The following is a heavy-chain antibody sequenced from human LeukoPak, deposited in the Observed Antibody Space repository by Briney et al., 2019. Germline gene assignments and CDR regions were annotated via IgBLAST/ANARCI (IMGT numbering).Heavy chain of an antibody. CDR3: ARHYGSGNPDAFDI. J-gene: IGHJ3*02. D-gene: IGHD3-10*01. CDR2: IYYSGNT. Sequence: SETLSLSCTVSGGSISSYYWNWIRRPPGKGLEWIGYIYYSGNTNYNPSLKSRLTISVDTSKNQFSLKLSSVTAADTAVYYCARHYGSGNPDAFDIWGQGTMVIVSS. V-gene: IGHV4-59*08. CDR1: GGSISSYY.